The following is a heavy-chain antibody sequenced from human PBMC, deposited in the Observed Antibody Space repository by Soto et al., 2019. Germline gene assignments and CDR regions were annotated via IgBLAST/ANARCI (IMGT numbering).Heavy chain of an antibody. V-gene: IGHV2-5*01. D-gene: IGHD4-17*01. Sequence: QITLKESGPTLVKPTQTLTLTCTFSGFSLRTGGAGVGWIHQPPGKALEWLALIYLNEDERYSPSLKSRLTITKDTSKNQVVLTMTNKDPVDTATYYCAHRGYGDYPRDNWFDPWCQGTLVTVSS. CDR1: GFSLRTGGAG. CDR2: IYLNEDE. CDR3: AHRGYGDYPRDNWFDP. J-gene: IGHJ5*02.